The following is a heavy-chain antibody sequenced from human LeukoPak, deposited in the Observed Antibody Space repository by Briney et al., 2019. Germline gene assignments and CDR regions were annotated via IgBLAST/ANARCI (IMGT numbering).Heavy chain of an antibody. CDR1: GFTSSDYY. V-gene: IGHV3-11*06. Sequence: GGSLRLSCAVSGFTSSDYYMSWVRQAPGKGMECVSYISSDSSYTNYADSVRGRFTISRDHAKNSLYLQMNSLRAEDTAVYYCARGGPYGDYDAYWGQGTLVTVSS. D-gene: IGHD4-17*01. CDR3: ARGGPYGDYDAY. CDR2: ISSDSSYT. J-gene: IGHJ4*02.